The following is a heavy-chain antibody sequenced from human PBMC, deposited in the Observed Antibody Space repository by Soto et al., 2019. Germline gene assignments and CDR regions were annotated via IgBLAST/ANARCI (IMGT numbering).Heavy chain of an antibody. CDR3: AREFYLDRRYSYGAFDI. V-gene: IGHV1-18*04. J-gene: IGHJ3*02. CDR2: ISAYNGNT. D-gene: IGHD5-18*01. CDR1: GYTFTSYG. Sequence: GASVKVSCKASGYTFTSYGISWVRQAPGQGLEWMGWISAYNGNTNYAQKLQGRVTMTTDTSTSTAYMELRSLRSDDTAVYYCAREFYLDRRYSYGAFDIWGQGTMVTVSS.